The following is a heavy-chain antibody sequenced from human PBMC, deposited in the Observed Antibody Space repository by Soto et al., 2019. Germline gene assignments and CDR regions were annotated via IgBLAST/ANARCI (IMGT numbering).Heavy chain of an antibody. CDR1: GYTFTSYA. V-gene: IGHV1-3*01. CDR2: INAGNGNT. D-gene: IGHD3-3*01. J-gene: IGHJ6*02. CDR3: AREWRSHRGYYYYGMDV. Sequence: ASVKVSCKASGYTFTSYAMHWVRQAPGQRLEWMGWINAGNGNTKYSQEFQGRVTITRDTSASTAYMELSSLRSEDTAVYYCAREWRSHRGYYYYGMDVWGQGTTVTVSS.